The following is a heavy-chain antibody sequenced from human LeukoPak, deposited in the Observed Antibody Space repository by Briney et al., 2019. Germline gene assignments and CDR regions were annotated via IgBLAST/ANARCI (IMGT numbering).Heavy chain of an antibody. D-gene: IGHD3-9*01. CDR2: ITNDGSST. J-gene: IGHJ4*02. Sequence: PGGSLRLSCAASGLTFSSHWMHWVRQAPGKGLVWVSRITNDGSSTTYADSVKGRFTISRDNAKNSLYLQMNSLRAEDTAVYYCAREDDILTGIGYWGQGTLVTVSS. CDR1: GLTFSSHW. V-gene: IGHV3-74*01. CDR3: AREDDILTGIGY.